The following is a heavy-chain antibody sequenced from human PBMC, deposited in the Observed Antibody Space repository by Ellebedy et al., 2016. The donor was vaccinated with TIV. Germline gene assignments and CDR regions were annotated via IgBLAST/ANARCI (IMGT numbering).Heavy chain of an antibody. J-gene: IGHJ4*01. V-gene: IGHV3-7*01. Sequence: PGGSLRLSCGASGFTFSNYWMNWVRQAPGKGLEWVANIKQVGSEKYYVDSVKGRFTISRDNAKNSVDLQMNTLRAEDTAVYYCATTLNYGGNFFFDNWGQGTLVTVSS. CDR3: ATTLNYGGNFFFDN. CDR2: IKQVGSEK. D-gene: IGHD4-23*01. CDR1: GFTFSNYW.